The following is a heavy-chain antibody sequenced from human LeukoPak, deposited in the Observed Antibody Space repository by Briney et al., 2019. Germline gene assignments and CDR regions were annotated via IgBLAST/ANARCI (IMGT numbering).Heavy chain of an antibody. Sequence: GRSLRLSCAASGFTFSSYAMHWVRQAPGKGLEWVAVISYDGSNKYYADSVKGRFTISRDNSKNTLYLQMNSLRAEDTAVYYCARVSDYSNYFDYWGQGTLVTVSS. CDR1: GFTFSSYA. V-gene: IGHV3-30-3*01. CDR3: ARVSDYSNYFDY. CDR2: ISYDGSNK. D-gene: IGHD4-11*01. J-gene: IGHJ4*02.